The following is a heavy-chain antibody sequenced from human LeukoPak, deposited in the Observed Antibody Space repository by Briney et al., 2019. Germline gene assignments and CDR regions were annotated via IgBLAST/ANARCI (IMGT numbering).Heavy chain of an antibody. V-gene: IGHV4-30-4*08. CDR3: AMDPYYYDSSGYYVDY. J-gene: IGHJ4*02. Sequence: SETLSLTCTVSGGSISSGDYYWSWIRQPPGKGLEWIGYIYYSGSTYYNPSLKSRVTISVDTSKNQFSLKLSSVTAADTAVYYGAMDPYYYDSSGYYVDYWGQGTLVTVSS. CDR1: GGSISSGDYY. D-gene: IGHD3-22*01. CDR2: IYYSGST.